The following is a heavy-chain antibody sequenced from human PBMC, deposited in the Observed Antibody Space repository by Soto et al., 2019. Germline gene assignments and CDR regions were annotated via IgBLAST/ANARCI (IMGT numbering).Heavy chain of an antibody. V-gene: IGHV4-38-2*02. CDR3: ARVAFGPIDY. Sequence: PSETLSLTCTVSNYSISSGYYWCCIRQSPGEGLEWIVSMYHSGTTYYNPSLKSRVTISIDTSKNQFSLKLTSVTSADTAVYFCARVAFGPIDYWGQGTLVTVSS. D-gene: IGHD3-16*01. J-gene: IGHJ4*02. CDR2: MYHSGTT. CDR1: NYSISSGYY.